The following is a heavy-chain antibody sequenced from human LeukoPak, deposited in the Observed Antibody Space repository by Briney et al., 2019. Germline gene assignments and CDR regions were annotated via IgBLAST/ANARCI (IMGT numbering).Heavy chain of an antibody. CDR2: IYSGDGT. J-gene: IGHJ6*03. D-gene: IGHD4-17*01. CDR3: ARAGAYENWSNYYYMYV. V-gene: IGHV3-66*02. CDR1: GFSVSSKY. Sequence: GGSLRLSCVATGFSVSSKYMSWVRQAPGRGLEWVSVIYSGDGTFYADCVKGRFTISTDDSKNPLYLQMNSLGAEDTAVYYCARAGAYENWSNYYYMYVWGKRTMVTLS.